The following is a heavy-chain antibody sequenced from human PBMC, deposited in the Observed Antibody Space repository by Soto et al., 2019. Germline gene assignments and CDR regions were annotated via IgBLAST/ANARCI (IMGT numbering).Heavy chain of an antibody. Sequence: PSETLSLTCAVYGGSFSGYYWSWIRQPPGKGLEWIGEINHSGSTNYNPSLKSRITLSVDTSKNQFSLKLISVTAADTAVYYCARGSGIAAAGRGSFEYWGQGTLVTVSS. CDR3: ARGSGIAAAGRGSFEY. D-gene: IGHD6-13*01. J-gene: IGHJ4*02. CDR2: INHSGST. CDR1: GGSFSGYY. V-gene: IGHV4-34*01.